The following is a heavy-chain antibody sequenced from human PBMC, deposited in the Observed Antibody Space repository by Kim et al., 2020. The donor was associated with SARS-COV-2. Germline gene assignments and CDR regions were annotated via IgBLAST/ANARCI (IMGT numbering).Heavy chain of an antibody. Sequence: GESLKISCKGSGYSFTSYWISWVRQMPGKGLEWMGRIDPSDSYTNYSPSFQGHVTISADKSISTAYLQWSSLKASDTAMYYCARHGAYYDILTGYYEPFWYFDLWGRGTLVTVSS. J-gene: IGHJ2*01. CDR2: IDPSDSYT. V-gene: IGHV5-10-1*01. D-gene: IGHD3-9*01. CDR3: ARHGAYYDILTGYYEPFWYFDL. CDR1: GYSFTSYW.